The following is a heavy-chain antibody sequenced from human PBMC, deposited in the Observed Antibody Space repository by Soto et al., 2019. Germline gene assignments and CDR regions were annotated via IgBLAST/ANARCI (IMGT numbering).Heavy chain of an antibody. V-gene: IGHV1-18*01. D-gene: IGHD2-15*01. J-gene: IGHJ2*01. Sequence: QVQLVQSGSEVKKPGASVKVSCKASGYTFTNYGMSWVRQAPGQGLEWMGWISAYNGNTNHAQNFQGRDTMTTDTSTNTAYMELRSLRSDDTAVYYCARCYCSVGSCYSCWHFDLWGRGARVTVSS. CDR1: GYTFTNYG. CDR2: ISAYNGNT. CDR3: ARCYCSVGSCYSCWHFDL.